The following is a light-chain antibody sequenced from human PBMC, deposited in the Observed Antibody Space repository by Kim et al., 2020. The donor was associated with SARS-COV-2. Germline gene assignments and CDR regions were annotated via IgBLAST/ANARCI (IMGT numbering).Light chain of an antibody. CDR1: HSVGSF. V-gene: IGKV3-11*01. CDR3: QQRNNWPPMYS. Sequence: EIVLTQSPATVSLSPGETATLSCRASHSVGSFLAWYQQKPGQAPRLLISDASYRATGIPGRISGSGSGTEFNLTISGLQPEDSAVYYCQQRNNWPPMYSFGQGTKLEI. CDR2: DAS. J-gene: IGKJ2*01.